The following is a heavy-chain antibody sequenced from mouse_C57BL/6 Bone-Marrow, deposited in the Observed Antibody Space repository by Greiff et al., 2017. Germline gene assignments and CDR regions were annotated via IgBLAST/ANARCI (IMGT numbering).Heavy chain of an antibody. D-gene: IGHD2-10*02. CDR2: IDPSDSYT. Sequence: VQLQQPGAELVKPGASVKLSCKASGYTFTSYWMQWVKQRPGQGLEWIGEIDPSDSYTNYNQKFKGKATLTVDTSSSTAYMQLSSLTSEDSAVYYCARGWYGAYWGQGTLVTVSA. V-gene: IGHV1-50*01. CDR3: ARGWYGAY. CDR1: GYTFTSYW. J-gene: IGHJ3*01.